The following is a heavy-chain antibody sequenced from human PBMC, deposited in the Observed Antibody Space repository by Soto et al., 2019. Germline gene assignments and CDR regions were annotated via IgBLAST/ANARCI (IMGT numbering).Heavy chain of an antibody. J-gene: IGHJ4*02. CDR1: GYTFTSYY. CDR2: INPSGGST. Sequence: QVQLVQSGAEVKKPGASVKVSCKASGYTFTSYYMHWVRQAPGQGLEWLGIINPSGGSTTYAQKFQGRVTMTTDTSTSTVYMELSSLRSEDTAVYYCARVASAVAGEGSGYWGQGTLVTVSS. V-gene: IGHV1-46*01. D-gene: IGHD6-19*01. CDR3: ARVASAVAGEGSGY.